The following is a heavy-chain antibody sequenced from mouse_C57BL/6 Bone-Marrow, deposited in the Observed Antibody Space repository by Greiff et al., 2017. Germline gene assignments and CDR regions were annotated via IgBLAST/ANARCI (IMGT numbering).Heavy chain of an antibody. V-gene: IGHV2-2*01. CDR3: ASSIFAY. CDR2: IWCGGRS. CDR1: GFSLSSYG. Sequence: QVQPQPSGPGLVQPSQSLSITRTVSGFSLSSYGVHRVRQSPGKGLEWLGGIWCGGRSDYNAAFISRLSISQDNSKSQVFFKINSLQADDTSIYYCASSIFAYWGQGTLVTVSA. J-gene: IGHJ3*01.